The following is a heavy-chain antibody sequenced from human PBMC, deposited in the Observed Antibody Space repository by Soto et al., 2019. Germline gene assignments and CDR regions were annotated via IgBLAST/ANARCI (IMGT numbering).Heavy chain of an antibody. CDR1: GFTFRNYW. Sequence: EVQLVESGGGLVQPGGSLRLSCAVSGFTFRNYWMHWVRQAPGKGLVWVSRINSDGSSTSYADSVKGRFTISRDNAKNTLYLEINSLRAEDTAVYYCARGLSVGVPYWGQGTLVTVTS. V-gene: IGHV3-74*01. J-gene: IGHJ4*02. CDR3: ARGLSVGVPY. D-gene: IGHD2-15*01. CDR2: INSDGSST.